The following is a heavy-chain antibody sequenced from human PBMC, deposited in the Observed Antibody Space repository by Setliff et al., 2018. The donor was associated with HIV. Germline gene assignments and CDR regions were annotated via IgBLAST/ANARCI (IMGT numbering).Heavy chain of an antibody. CDR1: GFTFSDYS. V-gene: IGHV3-74*01. CDR2: IDSDGSDT. J-gene: IGHJ6*03. Sequence: QPGGSLRLSCAASGFTFSDYSMNWVRQAPGKGLEWVSRIDSDGSDTDYADSVRDRFTISRDNAKNTLYLQMNSLRAEDTAVYSCARDNHYYYYMDVWGKGTTVTVSS. CDR3: ARDNHYYYYMDV.